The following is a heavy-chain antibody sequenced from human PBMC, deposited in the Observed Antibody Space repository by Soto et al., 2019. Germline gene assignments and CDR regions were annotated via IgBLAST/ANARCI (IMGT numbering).Heavy chain of an antibody. CDR2: ISGSGTDT. Sequence: EVQVLESGGGLVQPGGSLRLSCAASGFTFSSNAMNWVRQAPGKGLEWVSSISGSGTDTYYVDSVKGWFTISRDNSKNTLYLQMNSLRAEDTAVYYCAKADCGSECYYANFWGQGTLVTVSS. J-gene: IGHJ4*02. CDR3: AKADCGSECYYANF. V-gene: IGHV3-23*01. D-gene: IGHD2-21*01. CDR1: GFTFSSNA.